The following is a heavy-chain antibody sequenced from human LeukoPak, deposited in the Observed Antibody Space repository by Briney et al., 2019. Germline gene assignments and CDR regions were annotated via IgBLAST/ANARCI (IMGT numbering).Heavy chain of an antibody. CDR3: ARDSGTTGEVKFDP. CDR1: GGPITTYY. V-gene: IGHV4-4*07. CDR2: ISGSGVI. Sequence: SETLSLTCTVSGGPITTYYLSWIRQSAGMGLEWIGRISGSGVITYNPSLKSRVILSLDTSNNHFSLKLISVTAADTAVYYWARDSGTTGEVKFDPWGQGMLVTVSS. D-gene: IGHD3-10*01. J-gene: IGHJ5*02.